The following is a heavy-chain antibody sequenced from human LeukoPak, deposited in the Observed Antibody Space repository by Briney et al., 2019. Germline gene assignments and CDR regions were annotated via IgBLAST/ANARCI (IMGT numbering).Heavy chain of an antibody. CDR2: IHYSGTT. J-gene: IGHJ4*02. D-gene: IGHD1-26*01. V-gene: IGHV4-59*08. Sequence: PSETLSLTCTVSGDSISTYYWSWMRQPPGKGLEWIGYIHYSGTTNYNPSLKSRVTISVDTSKNQFSLRLSSVTAADTAVYYCARHNSGTDYQFDYWGQGTLVTVSS. CDR3: ARHNSGTDYQFDY. CDR1: GDSISTYY.